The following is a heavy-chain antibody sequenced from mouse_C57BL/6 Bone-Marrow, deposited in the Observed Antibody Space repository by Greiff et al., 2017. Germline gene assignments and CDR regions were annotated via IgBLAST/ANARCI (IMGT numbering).Heavy chain of an antibody. CDR2: IYPGNSDT. Sequence: VQLQQSGTVLARPGASVKLSCKTSGYTFTSYWMHWVKQRPGQGLEWIGAIYPGNSDTSYNQKFKGKAKLTAVTSSSTAYMELSSLTNEDSAVYYCTKGRTGDYAMDYWGQGTSVTVSS. CDR1: GYTFTSYW. V-gene: IGHV1-5*01. CDR3: TKGRTGDYAMDY. J-gene: IGHJ4*01.